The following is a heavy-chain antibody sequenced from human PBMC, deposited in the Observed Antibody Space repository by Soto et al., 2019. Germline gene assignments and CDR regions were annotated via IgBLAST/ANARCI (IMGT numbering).Heavy chain of an antibody. Sequence: ESGPTLVNPTQTLTLTCTFSGFSLSTSGVGVGWIRQPPGKALEWLALIYWDDDKRYSPSLKSRLTITKDTSKNQVVLTMTNMDPVDTATYYCAHTMYYYDSSGYYFDYWGQGTLVTVSS. CDR2: IYWDDDK. J-gene: IGHJ4*02. CDR1: GFSLSTSGVG. D-gene: IGHD3-22*01. V-gene: IGHV2-5*02. CDR3: AHTMYYYDSSGYYFDY.